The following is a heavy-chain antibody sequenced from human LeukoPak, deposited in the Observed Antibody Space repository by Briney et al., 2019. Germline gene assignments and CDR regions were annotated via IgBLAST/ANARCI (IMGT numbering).Heavy chain of an antibody. CDR1: GFTFSSYA. CDR3: ARDLNWLLFDY. Sequence: GGSLRLSCAASGFTFSSYAMSWVRQAPGKGLEWVSAISSSGGGTYYADSVKGRFTISRDNAKNTLYLQMNSLRAEDTAVYYCARDLNWLLFDYWGQGTLVTVSS. V-gene: IGHV3-23*01. CDR2: ISSSGGGT. J-gene: IGHJ4*02. D-gene: IGHD3-9*01.